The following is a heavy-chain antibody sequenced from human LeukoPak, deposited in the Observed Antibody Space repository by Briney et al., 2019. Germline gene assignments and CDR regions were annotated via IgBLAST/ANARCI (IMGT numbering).Heavy chain of an antibody. CDR2: IYYSGST. V-gene: IGHV4-59*01. Sequence: SETLSLTCTVSGGSISSYYWSWIRQPPGKGLEWIGYIYYSGSTNYNPSLKSRVTISVDTSKNQFSLKLSSVTAADTAVYYCARVTAEPTYYYGMDVWGQGTTVTVSS. J-gene: IGHJ6*02. CDR1: GGSISSYY. CDR3: ARVTAEPTYYYGMDV.